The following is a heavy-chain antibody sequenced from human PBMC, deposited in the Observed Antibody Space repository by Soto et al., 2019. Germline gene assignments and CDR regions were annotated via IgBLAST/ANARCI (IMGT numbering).Heavy chain of an antibody. D-gene: IGHD3-3*01. V-gene: IGHV1-2*02. CDR2: INPATGAA. Sequence: QLHLVQSGAVVKKPGASVTVSCSASGYPVTAYYMHWVRQAPGRGLEWMGGINPATGAAKYTQTLQGRVTMTRDTSTSTVFMVLSGLTSEDTAVFYWARGGGVGVAGSAAFDMWGQGTVVTVSS. CDR3: ARGGGVGVAGSAAFDM. CDR1: GYPVTAYY. J-gene: IGHJ3*02.